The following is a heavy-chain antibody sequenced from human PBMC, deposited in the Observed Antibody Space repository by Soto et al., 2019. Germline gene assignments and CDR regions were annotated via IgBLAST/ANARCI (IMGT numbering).Heavy chain of an antibody. J-gene: IGHJ4*02. D-gene: IGHD2-8*01. CDR1: GYTFTSYY. Sequence: QVQLVQSGAEVKKPGASVKISCKASGYTFTSYYMHWVRQAPGQGLEWMGIINPSGGSTNYAQKLPGRVAMTRDTSTSTVSMELNSLRSEDTAVYYCARPPYPGCINAVCYPLDYWGQGTLVTVSS. CDR2: INPSGGST. CDR3: ARPPYPGCINAVCYPLDY. V-gene: IGHV1-46*01.